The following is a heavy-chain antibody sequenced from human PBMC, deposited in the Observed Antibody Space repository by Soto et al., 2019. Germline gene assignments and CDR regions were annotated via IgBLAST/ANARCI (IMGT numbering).Heavy chain of an antibody. V-gene: IGHV3-48*03. J-gene: IGHJ4*02. Sequence: EVQLVESGGGLVQPGGSLRLSCAASGFTFSSYEMNWVRQAPGKGLEWVSYISGSGSTIYYADSVKGRFTISRDNAKNSLYLQMNSLRAEDTAVYYCARATGYYDFWSGYPWGQGTLVTVSS. CDR3: ARATGYYDFWSGYP. CDR1: GFTFSSYE. D-gene: IGHD3-3*01. CDR2: ISGSGSTI.